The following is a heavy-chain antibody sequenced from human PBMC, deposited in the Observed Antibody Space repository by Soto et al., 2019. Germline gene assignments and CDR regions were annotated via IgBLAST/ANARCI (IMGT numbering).Heavy chain of an antibody. V-gene: IGHV4-59*01. CDR2: MYYSGST. CDR1: GGSITDYY. CDR3: ASTAVTPLDY. Sequence: VAGGSITDYYWSWIRQPPGKRLEYIGYMYYSGSTNYNPSLKSRVTISVDTSKNQFSLKLSSVTAADTAVYYCASTAVTPLDYWGQGTLVTVSS. J-gene: IGHJ4*02. D-gene: IGHD4-4*01.